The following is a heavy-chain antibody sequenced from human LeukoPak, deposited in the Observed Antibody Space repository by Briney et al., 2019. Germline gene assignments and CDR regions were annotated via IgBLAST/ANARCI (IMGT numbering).Heavy chain of an antibody. CDR1: GYTFTSYD. Sequence: ASVKVSCKASGYTFTSYDINWVRQATGQGLEWMGWMNPNNDNTGYAQKFQGRVTMTRNTSISTAYMELSSLRAEDTAVYYCKISNSRIPGVDYWGQGTLVTVSS. J-gene: IGHJ4*02. D-gene: IGHD2/OR15-2a*01. CDR3: KISNSRIPGVDY. CDR2: MNPNNDNT. V-gene: IGHV1-8*01.